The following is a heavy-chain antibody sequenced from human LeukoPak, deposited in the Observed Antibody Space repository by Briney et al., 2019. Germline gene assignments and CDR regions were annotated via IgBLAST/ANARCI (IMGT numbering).Heavy chain of an antibody. CDR2: INWNGGST. Sequence: GGSLRLSCAASGFTFDDYGMSWVRQAPGKGLEWVSGINWNGGSTGYADSVKGQFTISRDNAKNSLYLQMNSLRAEDTALYYCARARSDYGGNCFDYWGQGTLVTVSS. D-gene: IGHD4-23*01. CDR1: GFTFDDYG. J-gene: IGHJ4*02. V-gene: IGHV3-20*04. CDR3: ARARSDYGGNCFDY.